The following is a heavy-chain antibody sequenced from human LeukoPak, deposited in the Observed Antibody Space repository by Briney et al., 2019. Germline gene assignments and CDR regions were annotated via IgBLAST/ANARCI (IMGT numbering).Heavy chain of an antibody. CDR3: ARDKPYGSGSYIDY. D-gene: IGHD3-10*01. CDR1: GGSISSGGYY. CDR2: IYYSGST. Sequence: SETLSLTCTVSGGSISSGGYYWSWIRQHPGKGLEWIGYIYYSGSTYYNPSLKSRVTISVDASKNQFSLKLSSVTAADTAVYYCARDKPYGSGSYIDYWGQGTLVTVSS. V-gene: IGHV4-31*03. J-gene: IGHJ4*02.